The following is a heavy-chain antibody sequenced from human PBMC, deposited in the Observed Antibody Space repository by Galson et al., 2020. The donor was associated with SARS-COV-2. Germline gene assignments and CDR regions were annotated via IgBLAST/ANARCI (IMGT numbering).Heavy chain of an antibody. V-gene: IGHV4-39*01. J-gene: IGHJ4*02. Sequence: SETLSLTCTVSGGSINTGTYYWGWIRQPPGKGLEWIGSIYYSGSTYYNPSLKSRVTISVDTSKNQFSLKLSSVTAADTAVYYCARPAEWPTDSVGGYLDYWGQGTLVTVSS. CDR2: IYYSGST. D-gene: IGHD3-16*01. CDR3: ARPAEWPTDSVGGYLDY. CDR1: GGSINTGTYY.